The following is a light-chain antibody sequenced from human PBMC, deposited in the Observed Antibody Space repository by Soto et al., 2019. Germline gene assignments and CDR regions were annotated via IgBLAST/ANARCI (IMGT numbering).Light chain of an antibody. CDR2: AAS. Sequence: DLQMTQSPSSLSASVGDRVTITCRASQSISSYLNWYQQKPGKAPKLLIYAASSLQSGVPSRFSGSGSGTDFTLTISSLQPEDFATYYCQQSGGFTFGPGTKVDIK. V-gene: IGKV1-39*01. CDR1: QSISSY. J-gene: IGKJ3*01. CDR3: QQSGGFT.